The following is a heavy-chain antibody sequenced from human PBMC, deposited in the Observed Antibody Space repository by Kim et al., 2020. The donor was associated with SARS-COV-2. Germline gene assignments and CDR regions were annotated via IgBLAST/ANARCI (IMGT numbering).Heavy chain of an antibody. Sequence: GGSLRLSCAASGFTFSIYAMSWVRQAPGKGLEWVSTIGSVGGNTYYADSVKGRFTISRDNSKNTLYLQMNSLGAEDTAVYFCARGHATYYFDYWGQGTV. CDR2: IGSVGGNT. V-gene: IGHV3-23*01. CDR1: GFTFSIYA. J-gene: IGHJ4*02. CDR3: ARGHATYYFDY.